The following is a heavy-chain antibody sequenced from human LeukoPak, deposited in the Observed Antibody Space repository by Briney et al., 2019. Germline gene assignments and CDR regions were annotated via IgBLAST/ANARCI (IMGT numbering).Heavy chain of an antibody. D-gene: IGHD3-22*01. CDR3: ARERETYYYDSSGYYLFDY. Sequence: ASVKVSCKASGYTFTSYYMHWVRQAPGQGLEWMGIINPSGGSTSYAQKFQGRVTMTRDTSTSTVYMELSSLRSEDTAVYYCARERETYYYDSSGYYLFDYWGQGTLVTVSS. J-gene: IGHJ4*02. CDR2: INPSGGST. CDR1: GYTFTSYY. V-gene: IGHV1-46*01.